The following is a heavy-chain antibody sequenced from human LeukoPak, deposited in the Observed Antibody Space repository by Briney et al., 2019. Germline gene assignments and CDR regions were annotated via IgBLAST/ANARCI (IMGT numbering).Heavy chain of an antibody. J-gene: IGHJ3*02. Sequence: GGSLRLSCAVSGLTFSGYNINWVRQAPGKGLEWVSHISSNNTNIYYADYVKGRFTISRDTATNSVYLQMNSLRDEDTAVYYCARLDSEYYGSGSYLDAFDIWGQGTMVAVSS. V-gene: IGHV3-48*02. CDR3: ARLDSEYYGSGSYLDAFDI. CDR2: ISSNNTNI. CDR1: GLTFSGYN. D-gene: IGHD3-10*01.